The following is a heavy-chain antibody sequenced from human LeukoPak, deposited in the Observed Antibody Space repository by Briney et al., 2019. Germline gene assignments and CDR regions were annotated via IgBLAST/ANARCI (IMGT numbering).Heavy chain of an antibody. CDR3: ARDRQLGRYFDY. J-gene: IGHJ4*02. CDR2: IIPIFGTA. CDR1: GGTFSSYA. V-gene: IGHV1-69*01. Sequence: GSSVKVSCKASGGTFSSYAISRVRQAPGQGLEWMGGIIPIFGTANYAQKFQGRVTITADESTSTAYMELSSLRSEDTAVYYCARDRQLGRYFDYWGQGTLVTVSS. D-gene: IGHD1-1*01.